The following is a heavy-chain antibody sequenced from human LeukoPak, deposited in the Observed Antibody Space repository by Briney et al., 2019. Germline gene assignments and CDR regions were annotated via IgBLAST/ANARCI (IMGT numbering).Heavy chain of an antibody. J-gene: IGHJ3*02. CDR2: IYHSGST. Sequence: PSETLSLTCTVSGYSISSGYYWGWIRQPPDKGLEWIGSIYHSGSTYYNPSLKSRVTISVDTSKNQFSLKLSSVTAADTAVYYCARVSTAAAFDIWGQGTMVTVSS. CDR1: GYSISSGYY. V-gene: IGHV4-38-2*02. D-gene: IGHD5/OR15-5a*01. CDR3: ARVSTAAAFDI.